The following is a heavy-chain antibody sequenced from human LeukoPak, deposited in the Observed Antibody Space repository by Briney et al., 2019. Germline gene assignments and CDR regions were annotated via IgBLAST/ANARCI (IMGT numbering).Heavy chain of an antibody. CDR1: GFTFSSYG. V-gene: IGHV3-48*04. D-gene: IGHD6-13*01. J-gene: IGHJ6*03. Sequence: PGGSLRLSCAASGFTFSSYGMHWVRQAPGEGLEWVSYISSSGSTIYYADSVKGRFTISRDNAKNSLYLQMNSLRAEDTAVYYCARDEVGYSSSWPVYYYYMDVWGKGTTVTISS. CDR3: ARDEVGYSSSWPVYYYYMDV. CDR2: ISSSGSTI.